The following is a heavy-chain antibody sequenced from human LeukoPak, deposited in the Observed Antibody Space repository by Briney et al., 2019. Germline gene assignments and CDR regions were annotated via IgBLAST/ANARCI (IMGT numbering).Heavy chain of an antibody. CDR2: INTNNGNT. D-gene: IGHD6-13*01. V-gene: IGHV1-18*01. CDR1: GYSFTNYG. Sequence: GASVKVSCTASGYSFTNYGITWVRQAPGQGLEWMGWINTNNGNTNYAQKLQGRVTMTTDTSTTTAYMELRSLRSDDTAVYYCARRPIPAAGDYWGHGTLVTVSS. J-gene: IGHJ4*01. CDR3: ARRPIPAAGDY.